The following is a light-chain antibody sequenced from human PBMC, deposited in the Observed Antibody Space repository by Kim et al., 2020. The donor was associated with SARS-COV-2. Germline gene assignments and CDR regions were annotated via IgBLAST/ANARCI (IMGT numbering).Light chain of an antibody. CDR1: NIGSNS. J-gene: IGLJ3*02. Sequence: APGKTARISSGGNNIGSNSVHWYQKKPGQAPVLVIYYDSDRPSGIPERFSGSNSGNTATLTISRVEAGYEADYYCQVWDSSSDHRVFGGGTQLTVL. CDR3: QVWDSSSDHRV. V-gene: IGLV3-21*04. CDR2: YDS.